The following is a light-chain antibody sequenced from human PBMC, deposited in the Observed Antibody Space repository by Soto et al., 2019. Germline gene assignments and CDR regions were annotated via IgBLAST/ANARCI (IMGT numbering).Light chain of an antibody. CDR2: EVS. CDR1: SIDVGGYNY. Sequence: QSVLPQPASMSGSPGQSIAISCTGTSIDVGGYNYVSWYQQHPGKAPKLMIYEVSNRPSGVSNRFSGSKSGNTASLTISGLQAEDEADYYCSSYTSSSTPYVLGTGTKSPS. J-gene: IGLJ1*01. V-gene: IGLV2-14*01. CDR3: SSYTSSSTPYV.